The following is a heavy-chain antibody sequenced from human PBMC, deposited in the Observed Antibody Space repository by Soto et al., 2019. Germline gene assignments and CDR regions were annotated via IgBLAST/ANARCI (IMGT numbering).Heavy chain of an antibody. CDR1: GFSFTDSA. Sequence: GGSLRLSCAASGFSFTDSAMHWVRQASGKGLEWVGRIGSKSQSYATTYAASVKGRFIISTDESKNTAHLQMNSLKTEDTAVYYCTKYSGAASAPAALGQGTLVTVSS. CDR3: TKYSGAASAPAA. CDR2: IGSKSQSYAT. V-gene: IGHV3-73*01. D-gene: IGHD1-26*01. J-gene: IGHJ5*02.